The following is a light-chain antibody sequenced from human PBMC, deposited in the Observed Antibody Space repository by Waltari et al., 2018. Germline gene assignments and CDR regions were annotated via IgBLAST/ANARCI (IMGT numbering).Light chain of an antibody. J-gene: IGLJ2*01. Sequence: QSALTQPRPVSESPGQSVTIACTGTSRNVGGFDFVCWYQQNPGKAPKLMIYDVNMRPSGVPDRFSGSKSGNTASLTISGLQAEDEADYYCCSYEGSYSMVFGGGTRLTVL. CDR3: CSYEGSYSMV. V-gene: IGLV2-11*01. CDR1: SRNVGGFDF. CDR2: DVN.